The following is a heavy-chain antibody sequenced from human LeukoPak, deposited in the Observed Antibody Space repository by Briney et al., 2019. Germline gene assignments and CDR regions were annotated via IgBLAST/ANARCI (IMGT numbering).Heavy chain of an antibody. CDR2: IRYDGSNK. D-gene: IGHD2-2*01. CDR3: ARLDRETYCSSTSCYVY. V-gene: IGHV3-30*02. Sequence: GGSLRLSCAASGFTFSSYGMHWVRQAPGKGLEWVAFIRYDGSNKYYADSVKGRFTISRDNSKNTLYLKMNSLRAEDTAVYYCARLDRETYCSSTSCYVYWGQGTLVTVSS. J-gene: IGHJ4*02. CDR1: GFTFSSYG.